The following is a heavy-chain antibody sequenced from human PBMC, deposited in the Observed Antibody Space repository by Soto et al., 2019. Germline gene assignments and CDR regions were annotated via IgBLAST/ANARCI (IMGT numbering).Heavy chain of an antibody. CDR3: ARGFDRTISRHYYLDMDV. CDR2: ISPYGGNK. Sequence: PGWSLRLSCLASGFTFSKQDMHWVRQAPGRGLEWVAVISPYGGNKYYGGSVKSRLAVSRDNSKGSLSLQMNSLRVEATATYYCARGFDRTISRHYYLDMDVWGQGTTVTVS. D-gene: IGHD3-22*01. CDR1: GFTFSKQD. V-gene: IGHV3-30*03. J-gene: IGHJ6*02.